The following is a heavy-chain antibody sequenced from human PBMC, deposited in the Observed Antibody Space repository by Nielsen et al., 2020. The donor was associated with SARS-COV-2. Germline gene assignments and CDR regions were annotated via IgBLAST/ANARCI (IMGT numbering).Heavy chain of an antibody. Sequence: GESLKISCAASGFTVSSNYMSWVRQAPGKGLEWVSVIYSGGSTYYADSVKGRFTISRHNSKNTLYLQMNSLRAEDTAVYYCARPMTGYYDFWSGIIWGQGTMVTVSS. CDR2: IYSGGST. J-gene: IGHJ3*02. D-gene: IGHD3-3*01. CDR1: GFTVSSNY. V-gene: IGHV3-53*04. CDR3: ARPMTGYYDFWSGII.